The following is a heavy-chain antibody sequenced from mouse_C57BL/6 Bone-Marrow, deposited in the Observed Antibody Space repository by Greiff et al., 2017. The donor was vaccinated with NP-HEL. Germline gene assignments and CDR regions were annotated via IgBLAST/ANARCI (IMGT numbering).Heavy chain of an antibody. Sequence: VQLQQSGAELVRPGASVTLSCKASGYTFTDYEMHWVKQTPVHGLEWIGAIDPETGGTAYNQKFKGKAILTADKSSSTAYMELRSLTSEDSAVYYCTRCDGYSWYGYWGQGTLVTVST. CDR2: IDPETGGT. V-gene: IGHV1-15*01. J-gene: IGHJ3*01. CDR3: TRCDGYSWYGY. D-gene: IGHD2-3*01. CDR1: GYTFTDYE.